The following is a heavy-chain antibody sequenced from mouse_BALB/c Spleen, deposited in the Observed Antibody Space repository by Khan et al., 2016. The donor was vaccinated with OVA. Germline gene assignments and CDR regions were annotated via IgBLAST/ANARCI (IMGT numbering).Heavy chain of an antibody. J-gene: IGHJ2*01. Sequence: VQLQESGAELAKPGASVKLSCKASGYTFINYWILWVKQRPGQGLEWIGYINPSTGYTEYNQNFKDKATLTADKSSSTAYMQLSSLTSEDSAVYYCARRSLRWDFDYWGQGNTLTVSS. V-gene: IGHV1-7*01. D-gene: IGHD1-1*01. CDR1: GYTFINYW. CDR2: INPSTGYT. CDR3: ARRSLRWDFDY.